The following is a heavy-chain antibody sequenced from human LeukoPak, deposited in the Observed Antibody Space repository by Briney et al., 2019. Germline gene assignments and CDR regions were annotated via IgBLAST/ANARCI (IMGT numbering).Heavy chain of an antibody. CDR3: AKAYGSGIYYNYFDY. CDR1: GFTFSSFA. V-gene: IGHV3-23*01. CDR2: ISGGGGST. Sequence: PGVSLRLSCSASGFTFSSFAMTWVRQAPGKGLEWVSSISGGGGSTYYADSVKGRFTISRDSSKNTLYLQMNSLRAEDTAVYYCAKAYGSGIYYNYFDYWGQGTLVTVS. D-gene: IGHD3-10*01. J-gene: IGHJ4*02.